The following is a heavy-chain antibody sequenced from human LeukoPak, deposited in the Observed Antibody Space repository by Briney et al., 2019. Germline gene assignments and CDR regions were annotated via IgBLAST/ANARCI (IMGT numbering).Heavy chain of an antibody. J-gene: IGHJ4*02. CDR3: AKYGGYCSGGSCYSDY. CDR1: GFTFSSYA. CDR2: VIGRGDST. D-gene: IGHD2-15*01. Sequence: PGGSLRLSCAASGFTFSSYAISWVRQAPGKGLEWVSSVIGRGDSTYYAGSVKGRFAISRDNSRNTLYLQMNSLRAEDAALYYCAKYGGYCSGGSCYSDYWAQGTLVSVSS. V-gene: IGHV3-23*01.